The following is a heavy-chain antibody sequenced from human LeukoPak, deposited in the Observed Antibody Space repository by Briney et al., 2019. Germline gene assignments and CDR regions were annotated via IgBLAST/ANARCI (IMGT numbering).Heavy chain of an antibody. CDR2: INPSGGST. CDR1: GGTFSSYA. Sequence: ASVKVSCKASGGTFSSYAISWVRQAPGQGLEWMGIINPSGGSTSYAQKFQGRVTMTRDTSTSTVYMELSSLRSEDTAVYYCARGLTNSYDISDWSSAFDIWGQGTMVTVPS. CDR3: ARGLTNSYDISDWSSAFDI. V-gene: IGHV1-46*01. D-gene: IGHD3-9*01. J-gene: IGHJ3*02.